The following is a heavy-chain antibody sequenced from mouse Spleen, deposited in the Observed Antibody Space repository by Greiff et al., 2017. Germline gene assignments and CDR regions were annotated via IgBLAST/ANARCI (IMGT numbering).Heavy chain of an antibody. CDR2: IWRGGST. J-gene: IGHJ1*01. Sequence: VHLVESGPGLVAPSQSLSITCTVSGFSLTSYGVHWVRQSPGKGLEWLGVIWRGGSTDYNAAFMSRLSITKDNSKSQVFFKMNSLQADDTAIYYCAKNWDVDWYFDVWGAGTTVTVSS. CDR3: AKNWDVDWYFDV. D-gene: IGHD4-1*01. V-gene: IGHV2-5*01. CDR1: GFSLTSYG.